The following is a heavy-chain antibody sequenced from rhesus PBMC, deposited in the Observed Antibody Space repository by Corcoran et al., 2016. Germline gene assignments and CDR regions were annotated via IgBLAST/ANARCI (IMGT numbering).Heavy chain of an antibody. CDR2: INPKTGGT. CDR1: GYNFTDYY. CDR3: ERDRDYGTFDY. D-gene: IGHD4-29*01. J-gene: IGHJ4*01. Sequence: QVQLVQSGAEVKKPGSSVKVSCKASGYNFTDYYMHWVRQAPGQGLEWIGEINPKTGGTNHAQKFQGRVTMTRDTSTSTGYMELSSLRSEDTAVYYCERDRDYGTFDYWGQGVLVTVSS. V-gene: IGHV1-138*01.